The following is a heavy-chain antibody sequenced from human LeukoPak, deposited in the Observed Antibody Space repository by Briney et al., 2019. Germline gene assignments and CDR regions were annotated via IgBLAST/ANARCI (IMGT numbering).Heavy chain of an antibody. D-gene: IGHD1-26*01. Sequence: GGSLRLSCAASGFIFSNYAMSWVRQAPGKGLEWVSGISGSDGGTNYADSVKGRFTISRDNSKNTLFLQMNSLRAEDTAVYYCAKGRSGSYSPTWDYWGQGTPVTVSS. CDR2: ISGSDGGT. J-gene: IGHJ4*02. V-gene: IGHV3-23*01. CDR3: AKGRSGSYSPTWDY. CDR1: GFIFSNYA.